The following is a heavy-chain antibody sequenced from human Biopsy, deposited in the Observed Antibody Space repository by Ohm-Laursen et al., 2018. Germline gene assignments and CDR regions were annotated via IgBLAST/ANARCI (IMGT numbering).Heavy chain of an antibody. J-gene: IGHJ6*02. CDR1: GFTFDDYA. V-gene: IGHV3-9*01. D-gene: IGHD2-2*01. CDR3: VKDNGHGHLLQNYYYGMDV. CDR2: ISWNSDTI. Sequence: SLRLSCAAFGFTFDDYAMHWVRQAPAKGLEWVSGISWNSDTIGYADSVKGRFTISRDNAKNSLYLQMNSLGAEDTALYYCVKDNGHGHLLQNYYYGMDVWGQGTTVTVSS.